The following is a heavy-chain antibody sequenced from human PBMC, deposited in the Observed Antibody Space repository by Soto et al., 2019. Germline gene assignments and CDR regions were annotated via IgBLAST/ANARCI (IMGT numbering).Heavy chain of an antibody. D-gene: IGHD5-12*01. CDR3: ARVRYSGYDRYYYYGMDV. J-gene: IGHJ6*02. CDR2: IIPIFGTA. CDR1: GGTFSSYA. V-gene: IGHV1-69*13. Sequence: SVKVSCKASGGTFSSYAISWVRQAPGQGLEWMGGIIPIFGTANYAQKFQGRVTITADESTSTAYMELSSLRSDDTAVYYCARVRYSGYDRYYYYGMDVWGQGTTVTVSS.